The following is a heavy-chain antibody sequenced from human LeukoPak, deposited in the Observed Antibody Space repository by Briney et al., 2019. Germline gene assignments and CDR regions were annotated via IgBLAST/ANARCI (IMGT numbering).Heavy chain of an antibody. CDR2: IYTSGST. Sequence: PSQTLSLTCTVSGGSISSGSYYWSWIRQPAGKGLEWIGRIYTSGSTNYNPSLKSRVTISVDTSKNQFSLKLSSVTAADTAVYYCARLDDYFDYWGQGTLVTVSS. J-gene: IGHJ4*02. CDR3: ARLDDYFDY. CDR1: GGSISSGSYY. D-gene: IGHD5-24*01. V-gene: IGHV4-61*02.